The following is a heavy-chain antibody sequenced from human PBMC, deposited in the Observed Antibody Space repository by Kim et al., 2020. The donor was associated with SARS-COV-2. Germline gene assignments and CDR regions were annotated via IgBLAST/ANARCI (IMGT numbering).Heavy chain of an antibody. CDR1: GGSFSGYY. V-gene: IGHV4-34*01. J-gene: IGHJ5*02. Sequence: SETLSLTCAVYGGSFSGYYWSWIRQPPGKGLEWIGEINHSGSTNYNPSLKSRVTISVDTSKNQFSLKLSSVTAADTAVYYCARGPDERYWLVLRLGWFDPWGQGTLVTVSS. D-gene: IGHD6-19*01. CDR2: INHSGST. CDR3: ARGPDERYWLVLRLGWFDP.